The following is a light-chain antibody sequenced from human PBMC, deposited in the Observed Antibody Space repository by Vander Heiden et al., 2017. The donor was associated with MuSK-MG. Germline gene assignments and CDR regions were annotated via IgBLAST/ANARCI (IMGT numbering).Light chain of an antibody. Sequence: EIVLTQSPGTLSLSPGERATLSCRASQSVSSSYLAWYQQKPGQAPRLLIYGASSRATRIPDTFSGRGSGTDFTLTISILDPEHFAVYYCQWDGSSRTTFTYG. V-gene: IGKV3-20*01. J-gene: IGKJ3*01. CDR3: QWDGSSRTTFT. CDR2: GAS. CDR1: QSVSSSY.